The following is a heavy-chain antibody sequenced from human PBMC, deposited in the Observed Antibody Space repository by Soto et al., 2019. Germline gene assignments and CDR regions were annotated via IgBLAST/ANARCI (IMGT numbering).Heavy chain of an antibody. D-gene: IGHD2-21*01. CDR2: IYCSGGT. Sequence: SGSLSLTCAASGGSISSCGFYWSWKSQHQGKGLEWIGYIYCSGGTYNNPALKSRVTISVDTSKNQFSLKLSSVTAADAAVYYCSGCRLRETYCYGMDVWGQGTTVTVSS. V-gene: IGHV4-31*11. CDR3: SGCRLRETYCYGMDV. J-gene: IGHJ6*02. CDR1: GGSISSCGFY.